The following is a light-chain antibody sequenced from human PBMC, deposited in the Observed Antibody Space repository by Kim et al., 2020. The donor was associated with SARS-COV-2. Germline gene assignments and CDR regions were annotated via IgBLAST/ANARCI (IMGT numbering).Light chain of an antibody. V-gene: IGKV3-15*01. CDR1: QSVSSN. CDR3: QQYNNWRT. J-gene: IGKJ1*01. CDR2: GAS. Sequence: SVAPGERASLSCTASQSVSSNLAWYQQKPGQAPRLLIHGASTRATGIPARFSGSGSGTEFTLTISSLQSEDFAVYYCQQYNNWRTFGQGTKVDIK.